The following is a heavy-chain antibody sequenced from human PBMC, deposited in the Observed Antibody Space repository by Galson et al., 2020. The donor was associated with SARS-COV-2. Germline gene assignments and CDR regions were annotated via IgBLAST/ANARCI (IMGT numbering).Heavy chain of an antibody. Sequence: SETLSLTCAVYGGSFSGYYWSWIRQPPGKGLEWIGEINHSGSTNYNTSLKRRVTISVDTSKNQFSLKLSSVTAADTAVYYCARGRDKGGSSWSPGVDYWGQGTLVTVSS. V-gene: IGHV4-34*01. CDR1: GGSFSGYY. CDR3: ARGRDKGGSSWSPGVDY. J-gene: IGHJ4*02. CDR2: INHSGST. D-gene: IGHD6-13*01.